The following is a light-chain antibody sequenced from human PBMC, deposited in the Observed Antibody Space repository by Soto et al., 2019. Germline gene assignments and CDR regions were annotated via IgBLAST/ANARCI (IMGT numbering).Light chain of an antibody. CDR1: QTISVS. CDR2: AAS. CDR3: QQATSFPRT. V-gene: IGKV1-12*01. Sequence: DIQMTQSPSTLSASVGDTVTITCRASQTISVSLAWYQQKPGKAPKLLIYAASTLQSGVPSRFSGSGSGTDFTLTISNLQPEDFATYYCQQATSFPRTFGQGTKVDIK. J-gene: IGKJ1*01.